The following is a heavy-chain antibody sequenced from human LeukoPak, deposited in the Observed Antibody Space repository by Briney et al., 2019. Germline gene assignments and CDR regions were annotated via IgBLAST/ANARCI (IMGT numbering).Heavy chain of an antibody. D-gene: IGHD3-3*01. CDR1: GFTFSSYG. CDR2: ISYDGSNK. CDR3: ARSTFGVVINPYFDY. J-gene: IGHJ4*02. V-gene: IGHV3-30*19. Sequence: GGSLRLSCAASGFTFSSYGMHWVRQAPGKGLEWVAFISYDGSNKYYADSVKGRFTISRDSSKNTLYLQMNSLRAEDTAVYYCARSTFGVVINPYFDYWGQGTLVTVSS.